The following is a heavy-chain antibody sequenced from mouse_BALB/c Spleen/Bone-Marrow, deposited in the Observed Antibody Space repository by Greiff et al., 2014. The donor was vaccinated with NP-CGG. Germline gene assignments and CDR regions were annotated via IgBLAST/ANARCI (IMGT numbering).Heavy chain of an antibody. CDR1: GFNIKDTY. Sequence: EVQLQQSGAALVKPGASVKLSCTASGFNIKDTYMHWVKQRPEQGLGWIGRIDPANGNTKYDPKFQGKATITADTSSNTAYLQLSSLTSEDTAVYYCASYYYGSSSFAYWGQGTLVTVSA. CDR3: ASYYYGSSSFAY. J-gene: IGHJ3*01. CDR2: IDPANGNT. D-gene: IGHD1-1*01. V-gene: IGHV14-3*02.